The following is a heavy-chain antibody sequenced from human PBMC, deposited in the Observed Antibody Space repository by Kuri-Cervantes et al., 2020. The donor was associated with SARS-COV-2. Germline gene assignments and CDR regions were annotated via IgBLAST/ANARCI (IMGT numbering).Heavy chain of an antibody. D-gene: IGHD2-2*01. CDR3: ARTLGEDIVVVPAATFDY. CDR1: GFTFGDYA. Sequence: GGSLRLSCTASGFTFGDYAMSWVRQAPGKGLEWVAVISYDGSNKYYADFVKGRFTISRDNSKNTLYLQMNSLRAEDTAVYYCARTLGEDIVVVPAATFDYWGQGTLVTVSS. CDR2: ISYDGSNK. J-gene: IGHJ4*02. V-gene: IGHV3-30-3*01.